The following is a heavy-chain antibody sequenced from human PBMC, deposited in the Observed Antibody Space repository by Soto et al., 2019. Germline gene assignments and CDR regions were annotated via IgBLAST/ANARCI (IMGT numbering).Heavy chain of an antibody. V-gene: IGHV3-30*18. D-gene: IGHD2-8*02. J-gene: IGHJ4*02. Sequence: QVQVEEFGGGVVQPGRSLRLSCAGPTFTFSDFGFHWVRQAPGKGLEWVAMISYDGSDQYYGDSVQGRFTIYRDDSKNTVYLQMNSLRAEDTAMYYCAKSTYCTGGSCFPQYWGPGTLVTVSS. CDR3: AKSTYCTGGSCFPQY. CDR1: TFTFSDFG. CDR2: ISYDGSDQ.